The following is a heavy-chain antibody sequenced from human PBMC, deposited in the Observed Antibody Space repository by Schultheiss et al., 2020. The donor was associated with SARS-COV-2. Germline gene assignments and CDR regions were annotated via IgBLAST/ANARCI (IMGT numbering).Heavy chain of an antibody. CDR1: GYTFIGYY. CDR2: INPNSGVT. CDR3: ARDRYDFWSGYVSYWYFDL. Sequence: ASVKVSCKASGYTFIGYYMHWVRQAPGQGLEWMGWINPNSGVTNAAQKFQGRVTMTRDTTTSTVYMELSRLRSDDTAVYYCARDRYDFWSGYVSYWYFDLWGRGTLVTVSS. V-gene: IGHV1-2*02. D-gene: IGHD3-3*01. J-gene: IGHJ2*01.